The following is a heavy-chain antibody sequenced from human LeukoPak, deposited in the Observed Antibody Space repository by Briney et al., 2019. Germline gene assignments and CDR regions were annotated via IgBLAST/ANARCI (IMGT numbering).Heavy chain of an antibody. Sequence: SETLSLTCTVSVGSIRSGGYYWSWIRQHPGKGLEWIGYIYYSGSTNYNPSLKSRVTISVDTSKNQFSLKLSSVTAADTAVYYCAREELDSGSYVYWGQGTLVTVSS. V-gene: IGHV4-61*08. D-gene: IGHD1-26*01. CDR3: AREELDSGSYVY. J-gene: IGHJ4*02. CDR2: IYYSGST. CDR1: VGSIRSGGYY.